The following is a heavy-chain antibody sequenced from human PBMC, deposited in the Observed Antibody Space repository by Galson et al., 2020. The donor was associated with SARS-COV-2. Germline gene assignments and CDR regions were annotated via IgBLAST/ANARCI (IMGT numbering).Heavy chain of an antibody. CDR3: ARRPGYSGYDWRGDY. J-gene: IGHJ4*02. Sequence: SETLSLTCTVSGGSISSSSYYWGWIRQPPGKGLEWIGSIYYSGSTYYNPSLKSRVTMSVDTSNNQFSLKLSSVTAADTALYYCARRPGYSGYDWRGDYWGQGTLVTVSS. CDR2: IYYSGST. CDR1: GGSISSSSYY. V-gene: IGHV4-39*01. D-gene: IGHD5-12*01.